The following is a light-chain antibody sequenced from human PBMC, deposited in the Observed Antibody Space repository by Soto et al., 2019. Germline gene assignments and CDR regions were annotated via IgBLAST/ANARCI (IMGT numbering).Light chain of an antibody. CDR3: QQYNNWPLA. CDR2: GAS. V-gene: IGKV3-15*01. J-gene: IGKJ4*01. Sequence: EIVMTQSPATLSVSLGERATLSCRASQSIRSNLAWYQQRPGQAPRLLIYGASTRPIGIPARVSGSGSGTEFTLTISSLQSEDFATYYCQQYNNWPLAFGGGTKVEIK. CDR1: QSIRSN.